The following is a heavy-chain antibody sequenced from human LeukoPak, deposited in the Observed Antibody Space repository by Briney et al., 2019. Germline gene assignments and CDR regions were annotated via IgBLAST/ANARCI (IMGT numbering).Heavy chain of an antibody. D-gene: IGHD1-26*01. CDR3: AKDLSSGSYWAYFDY. V-gene: IGHV3-9*01. CDR1: GFTFDDYA. J-gene: IGHJ4*02. Sequence: GRSLRLSCAASGFTFDDYAMHWVRQAPGKGLEWVSGISWNSGSIGYADSVKGRFTISRDNAKNSLYLQMNSLRAKDTALYYCAKDLSSGSYWAYFDYWGQGTLVTVSS. CDR2: ISWNSGSI.